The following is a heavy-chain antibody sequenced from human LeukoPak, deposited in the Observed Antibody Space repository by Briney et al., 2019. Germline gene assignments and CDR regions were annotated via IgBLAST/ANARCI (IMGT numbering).Heavy chain of an antibody. Sequence: ASVKVSCKASGYTFTSYYMHWVRQAPGQGLEWMGWISAYNGNTNYAQKLQGRVTMTTDTSTSTAYMELRSLRSDDTAVYYCARDVSGSYYSANFDYWGQGTLVTVSS. D-gene: IGHD1-26*01. V-gene: IGHV1-18*04. J-gene: IGHJ4*02. CDR2: ISAYNGNT. CDR1: GYTFTSYY. CDR3: ARDVSGSYYSANFDY.